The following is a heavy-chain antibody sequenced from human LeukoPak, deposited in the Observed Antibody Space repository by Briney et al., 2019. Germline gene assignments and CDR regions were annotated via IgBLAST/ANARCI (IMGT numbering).Heavy chain of an antibody. V-gene: IGHV1-18*01. CDR2: ISAYNCST. Sequence: ASVKVSCKASCYTFTSYGISWVRHPPGQGLECIGCISAYNCSTNYAQKLQGRVTMTTDTSTSTAYMELRSLRSDDTAVYYCARDRDYGDSDAFDIWGQGTMVTVSS. CDR1: CYTFTSYG. CDR3: ARDRDYGDSDAFDI. J-gene: IGHJ3*02. D-gene: IGHD4-17*01.